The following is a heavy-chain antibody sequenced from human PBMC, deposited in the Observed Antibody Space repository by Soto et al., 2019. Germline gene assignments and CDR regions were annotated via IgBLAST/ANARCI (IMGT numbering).Heavy chain of an antibody. CDR1: GFNFNTYS. J-gene: IGHJ6*02. CDR2: ISTSVGYK. V-gene: IGHV3-21*01. CDR3: AGERYALPGARDAMDV. Sequence: EVRLVESGGGLVKPGGSLRVYCAAPGFNFNTYSMNWVRQAPGKGLEWVSFISTSVGYKYYADSVRGRFTISRDNAKKSVDLEMNRLRADDTAVYYCAGERYALPGARDAMDVWGQGTTVTVSS. D-gene: IGHD5-12*01.